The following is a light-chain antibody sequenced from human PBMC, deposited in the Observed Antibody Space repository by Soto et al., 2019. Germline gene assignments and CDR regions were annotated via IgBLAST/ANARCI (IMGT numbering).Light chain of an antibody. V-gene: IGKV1-8*01. CDR3: QQYYSYPWT. CDR1: QGISSY. J-gene: IGKJ1*01. Sequence: AIRMTQSPSSFSASTGDRVTITCRASQGISSYLAWYQQKPGKAPKLLIYAASTLQSGFPSRFSGSGSGTDFTLTISCLHSEYFATYYCQQYYSYPWTFGQGTKVEIK. CDR2: AAS.